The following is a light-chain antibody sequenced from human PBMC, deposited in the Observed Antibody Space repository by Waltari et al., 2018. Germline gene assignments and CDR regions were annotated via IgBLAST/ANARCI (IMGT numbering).Light chain of an antibody. Sequence: LTQPASVSGSPGQSIRISCTGTNDDVGGYDYVSWFQQHPGKAPKLLIFEVSDGPSGVSSRFSGSKSGNTASLSINGLQPDDEAFYFCASYTDSQTLVFGGGTQLTV. CDR3: ASYTDSQTLV. CDR1: NDDVGGYDY. V-gene: IGLV2-14*01. CDR2: EVS. J-gene: IGLJ2*01.